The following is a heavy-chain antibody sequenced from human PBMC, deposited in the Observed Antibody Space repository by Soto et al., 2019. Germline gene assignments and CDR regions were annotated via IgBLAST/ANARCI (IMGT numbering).Heavy chain of an antibody. D-gene: IGHD3-10*01. J-gene: IGHJ6*02. V-gene: IGHV3-7*05. Sequence: GGSLRLSCAASGFTFSSYWMSWVRQAPGKGLEWVANIKQDGSEKYYVDSVKGRFTISRDNAKNSLYLQMNSLRAEDTAVYYCARGDPSITMVRGVTRVNYYYYGMDVWGQGTTVTVSS. CDR1: GFTFSSYW. CDR3: ARGDPSITMVRGVTRVNYYYYGMDV. CDR2: IKQDGSEK.